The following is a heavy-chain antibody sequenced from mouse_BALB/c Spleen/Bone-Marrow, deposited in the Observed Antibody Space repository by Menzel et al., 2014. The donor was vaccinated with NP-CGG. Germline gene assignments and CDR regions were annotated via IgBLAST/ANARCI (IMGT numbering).Heavy chain of an antibody. Sequence: VQLQQSGAELLKPGASVKISCKATGYTFSSYWIEWVKQRPGHGLEWIGEILPGSGSTNYNEKFKGKATFTADTSSNTDYMQLSNLTSDDSAGDYCARTVTTANYWGQGTTLTVSS. CDR2: ILPGSGST. D-gene: IGHD1-2*01. CDR1: GYTFSSYW. CDR3: ARTVTTANY. J-gene: IGHJ2*01. V-gene: IGHV1-9*01.